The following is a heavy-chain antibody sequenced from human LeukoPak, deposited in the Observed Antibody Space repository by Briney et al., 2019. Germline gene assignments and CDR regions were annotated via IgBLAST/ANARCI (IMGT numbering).Heavy chain of an antibody. CDR1: GFTFDVYA. CDR2: ISWNSGSI. D-gene: IGHD3-16*01. V-gene: IGHV3-9*01. J-gene: IGHJ3*02. Sequence: GRSLRLSCAASGFTFDVYAMHWVRDAPGKGLECGSGISWNSGSIGYADSVKGRVTISRDNAKNSLYLQMNSLRAEDTALYYCAKDSYDYAGYAFDIWGQGTMVTVSS. CDR3: AKDSYDYAGYAFDI.